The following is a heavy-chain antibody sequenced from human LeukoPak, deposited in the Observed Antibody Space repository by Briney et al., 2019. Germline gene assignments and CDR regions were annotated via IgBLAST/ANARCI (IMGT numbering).Heavy chain of an antibody. J-gene: IGHJ4*02. CDR3: AGPSYYYHRNGYLAY. V-gene: IGHV3-74*01. CDR1: GFTFSIYW. CDR2: TNSDGSST. Sequence: PGGSMTLSCAASGFTFSIYWMHWVSQPPGKVLVWVSRTNSDGSSTSYADSEKGRFPISRDNDKNTLYLQMNSLRAEDTAVYYCAGPSYYYHRNGYLAYWGQGTRVSVSS. D-gene: IGHD3-22*01.